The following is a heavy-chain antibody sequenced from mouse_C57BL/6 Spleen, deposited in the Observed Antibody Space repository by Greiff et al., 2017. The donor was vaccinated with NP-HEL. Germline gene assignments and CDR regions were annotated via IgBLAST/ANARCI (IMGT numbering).Heavy chain of an antibody. CDR3: ALYYDYDVDYAMDY. V-gene: IGHV1-55*01. J-gene: IGHJ4*01. CDR2: IYPGSGST. Sequence: VQLQQPGAELVKPGASVKMSCKASGYTFTSYWITWVKQRPGQGLEWIGDIYPGSGSTNYNEKFKSKATLTVDTSSSTAYMQLSSLTSEDSAVYYCALYYDYDVDYAMDYWGQGTSVTVSS. D-gene: IGHD2-4*01. CDR1: GYTFTSYW.